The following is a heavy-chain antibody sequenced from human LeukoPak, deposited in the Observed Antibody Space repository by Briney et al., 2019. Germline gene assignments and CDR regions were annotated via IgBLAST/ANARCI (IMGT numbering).Heavy chain of an antibody. CDR1: GYSFTSYW. V-gene: IGHV5-51*01. CDR3: ASPGYYDSSGYSPGVGY. J-gene: IGHJ4*02. D-gene: IGHD3-22*01. CDR2: IYPGDSDT. Sequence: GESLKISCKGSGYSFTSYWIGWVRQMPGKGLEWMGIIYPGDSDTRYSPSFQGQVTISADKSISTAYLQWSSLKASDTAMYYFASPGYYDSSGYSPGVGYWGQGTLVTVSS.